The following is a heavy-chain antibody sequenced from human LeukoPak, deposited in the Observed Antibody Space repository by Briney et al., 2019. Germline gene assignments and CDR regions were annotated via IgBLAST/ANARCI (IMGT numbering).Heavy chain of an antibody. CDR1: GGSVSTSDYY. D-gene: IGHD3-10*01. Sequence: PSETLSLTCTVSGGSVSTSDYYWGWIRQSPVKGLEWIGDVFYTGKTNYNPSLRGRATISIDTSKNQFSLKLTYATAADTAVYYCARVLDSWGQGTLVTVSS. J-gene: IGHJ4*02. CDR2: VFYTGKT. V-gene: IGHV4-39*07. CDR3: ARVLDS.